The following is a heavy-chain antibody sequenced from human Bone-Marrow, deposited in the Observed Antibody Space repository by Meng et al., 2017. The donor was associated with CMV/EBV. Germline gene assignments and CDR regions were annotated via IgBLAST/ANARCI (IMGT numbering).Heavy chain of an antibody. CDR2: ISSSGSTI. J-gene: IGHJ4*02. Sequence: GGSLRLSCAASGFTFSSYEMNWVRQAPGKGLEWVSYISSSGSTIYYADSVKGRFTISRDNSKNTLYLQMNSLRAEDTAVYYCAKTLRGSALFGYWGQGTLVTVSS. CDR3: AKTLRGSALFGY. V-gene: IGHV3-48*03. CDR1: GFTFSSYE.